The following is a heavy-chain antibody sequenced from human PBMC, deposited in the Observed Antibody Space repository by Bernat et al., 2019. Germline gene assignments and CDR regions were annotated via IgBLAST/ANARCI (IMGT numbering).Heavy chain of an antibody. Sequence: EVQLLESGGGLVQPGGSLRLSCAASGFTFSSYAMSWVRQAPGKGLEWVSAISGSGGSTYYADYVKGRFTISRDNSKNTLYLQMNSLRAEDTAVYYCASPSSAYYEGVLWGQGTLVTVSS. CDR1: GFTFSSYA. CDR2: ISGSGGST. J-gene: IGHJ4*02. V-gene: IGHV3-23*01. CDR3: ASPSSAYYEGVL. D-gene: IGHD2-21*01.